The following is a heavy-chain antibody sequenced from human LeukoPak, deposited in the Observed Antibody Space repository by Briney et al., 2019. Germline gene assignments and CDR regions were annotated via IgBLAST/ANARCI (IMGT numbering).Heavy chain of an antibody. CDR1: GYTFTGYY. J-gene: IGHJ6*03. CDR2: INPNSGGT. CDR3: ARPSGYFPDYYYXYMDV. V-gene: IGHV1-2*02. Sequence: ASVKVSCKASGYTFTGYYMHWVRQAPGQGLEWMGWINPNSGGTNYAQKFQGRVTMTRDTSISTAYMELSRLRSDDTAVYYCARPSGYFPDYYYXYMDVWGKGTTVTVSS. D-gene: IGHD3-3*01.